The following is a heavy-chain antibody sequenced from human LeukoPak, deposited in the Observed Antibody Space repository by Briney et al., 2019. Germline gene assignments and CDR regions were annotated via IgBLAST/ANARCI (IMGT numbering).Heavy chain of an antibody. CDR3: ARESRSSSWNDY. V-gene: IGHV3-21*01. CDR2: ITSSSTYI. J-gene: IGHJ4*02. D-gene: IGHD6-13*01. CDR1: GFTFSSYS. Sequence: GGSLRLSCAASGFTFSSYSMNWVRQAPGKGLEWASAITSSSTYIYYADSVKGRFTISRDNSKNTLYLQMNRLRAEDTAVYYCARESRSSSWNDYWGQGTLVTVSS.